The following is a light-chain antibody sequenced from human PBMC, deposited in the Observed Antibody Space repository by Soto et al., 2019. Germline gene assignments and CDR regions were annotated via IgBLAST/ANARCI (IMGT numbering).Light chain of an antibody. CDR1: QSISSW. Sequence: DIQMTQSPSTLSASVGDRVTITCRASQSISSWLAWYQQKPGKAPKLLIYKASSLESGVPSRFSGSGSGTEVTLTISSMQPDDFVTYFCQQYSGYPFTFGPGTKVDIK. V-gene: IGKV1-5*03. CDR3: QQYSGYPFT. J-gene: IGKJ3*01. CDR2: KAS.